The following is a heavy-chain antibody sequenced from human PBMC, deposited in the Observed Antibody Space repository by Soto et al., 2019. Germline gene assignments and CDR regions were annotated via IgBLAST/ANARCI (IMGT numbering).Heavy chain of an antibody. CDR3: AREPLT. V-gene: IGHV4-59*12. CDR2: MYYSGNA. CDR1: GASISRYY. J-gene: IGHJ4*02. Sequence: PSETLSLTCTVSGASISRYYWSWIRQSPGKGLEWIGYMYYSGNANYNPSLRSRITISVDTSKNQFSLKLSSVTAADTAVYYCAREPLTWGQGTLVTVSS.